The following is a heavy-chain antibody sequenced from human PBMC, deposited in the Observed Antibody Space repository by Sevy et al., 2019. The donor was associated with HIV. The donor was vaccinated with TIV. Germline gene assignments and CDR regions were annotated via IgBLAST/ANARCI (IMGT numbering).Heavy chain of an antibody. J-gene: IGHJ4*02. Sequence: ASVKVSCKASGYTFTSYAMHWVRQAPGQRLEWMGWINAGNGNTKYSQKFQGRVTITRDTSASTAYMELSSLRSEDTAGYYCARDGDSRGSSPAYFDYWGQGTLVTVSS. V-gene: IGHV1-3*01. CDR2: INAGNGNT. D-gene: IGHD6-13*01. CDR3: ARDGDSRGSSPAYFDY. CDR1: GYTFTSYA.